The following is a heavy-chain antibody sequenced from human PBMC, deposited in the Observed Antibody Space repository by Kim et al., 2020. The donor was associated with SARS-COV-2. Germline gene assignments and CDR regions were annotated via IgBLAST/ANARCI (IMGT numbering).Heavy chain of an antibody. V-gene: IGHV1-3*01. CDR3: AREAVAGSFDY. J-gene: IGHJ4*02. CDR2: NT. D-gene: IGHD6-19*01. Sequence: NTRYSQKFQDRVSMTRDTSATTAYLELSGLRSEDTAVYYCAREAVAGSFDYWGQGTLVTVSS.